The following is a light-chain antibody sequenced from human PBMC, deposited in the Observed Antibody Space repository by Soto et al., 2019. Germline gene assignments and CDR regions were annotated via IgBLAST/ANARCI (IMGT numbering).Light chain of an antibody. CDR1: QSISNY. V-gene: IGKV1-39*01. CDR3: QQSYSTPPLT. CDR2: AAS. J-gene: IGKJ4*01. Sequence: DIQMTQSPSSLSASVGDRVTITCRASQSISNYLNWYQQKPGKAPELLIYAASSLQSGVPSRFSGSGSGTDFTLTISRLQPEDFATYYWQQSYSTPPLTFGGGTKVEI.